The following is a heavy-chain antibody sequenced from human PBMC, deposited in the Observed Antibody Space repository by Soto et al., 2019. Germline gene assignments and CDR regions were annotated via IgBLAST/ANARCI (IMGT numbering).Heavy chain of an antibody. CDR3: ARVASNWNYGALVYYMDV. Sequence: SETLSLTCAVYGGSVIGYYWSWIRQPPGKGLEWIAEINHSGSTNYNPSLKSRVSISVDTSKNQFSLKLSSVTAADTAVYYCARVASNWNYGALVYYMDVWGKGTTVTVS. D-gene: IGHD1-7*01. CDR2: INHSGST. V-gene: IGHV4-34*01. J-gene: IGHJ6*03. CDR1: GGSVIGYY.